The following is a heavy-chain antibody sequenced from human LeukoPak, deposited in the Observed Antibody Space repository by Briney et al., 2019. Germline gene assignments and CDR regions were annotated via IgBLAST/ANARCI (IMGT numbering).Heavy chain of an antibody. CDR2: FSGSGGRT. V-gene: IGHV3-23*01. D-gene: IGHD3-22*01. CDR3: AREGGGITMIVVVTYFDY. J-gene: IGHJ4*02. Sequence: GGSLRLSCAASGFTFSYYGMSWVRQAPGKGLEWVSAFSGSGGRTYYADSVKGRFTISRDNAKNSLYLQMNSLRAEDTALYYCAREGGGITMIVVVTYFDYWGQGTLVTVSS. CDR1: GFTFSYYG.